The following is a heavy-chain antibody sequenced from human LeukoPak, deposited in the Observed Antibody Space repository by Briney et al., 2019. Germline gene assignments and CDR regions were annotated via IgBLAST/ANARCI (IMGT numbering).Heavy chain of an antibody. D-gene: IGHD3-10*01. CDR2: ISGSAITT. CDR3: AKDQRFGDLDDY. J-gene: IGHJ4*02. V-gene: IGHV3-23*01. Sequence: GGSLRLSCTTSGFTFSNYAMSWVRQAPGKGLEWVSSISGSAITTYYADSVKGRFAISRDNSKNTLYLQMTSLRAEDTAVYYCAKDQRFGDLDDYRGQGTLVTVS. CDR1: GFTFSNYA.